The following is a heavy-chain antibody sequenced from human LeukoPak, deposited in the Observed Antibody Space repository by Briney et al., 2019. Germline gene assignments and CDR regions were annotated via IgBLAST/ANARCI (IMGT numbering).Heavy chain of an antibody. V-gene: IGHV3-66*01. CDR2: IYSGGST. D-gene: IGHD4-17*01. CDR3: ARDPWHYGDYEVDY. CDR1: GFTVSSNY. J-gene: IGHJ4*02. Sequence: GGSLRLSCAASGFTVSSNYMSWVRQAPGKGLEWVSVIYSGGSTYYADSVKGRFTISRDNSKNTLYLQMNSLRAEDTAVYYCARDPWHYGDYEVDYWGQGTLVIVSS.